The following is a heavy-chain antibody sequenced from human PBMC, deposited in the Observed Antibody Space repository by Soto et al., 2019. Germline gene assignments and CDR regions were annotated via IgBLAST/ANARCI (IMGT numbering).Heavy chain of an antibody. CDR1: GFTFSAYA. CDR3: ATRIFGVEY. Sequence: EVQLLESGGGLVQPGGSLRLSCAASGFTFSAYAMSWVRQAPGKGLEWVSAISGTSPSTYYADSVQGRFSISTDSSRKTLFLQMNTLIAEDTAVYFCATRIFGVEYWGHGNLVTVSS. J-gene: IGHJ4*01. D-gene: IGHD3-3*01. V-gene: IGHV3-23*01. CDR2: ISGTSPST.